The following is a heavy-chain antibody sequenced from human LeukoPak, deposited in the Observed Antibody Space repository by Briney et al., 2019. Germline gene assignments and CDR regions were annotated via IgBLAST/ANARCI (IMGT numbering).Heavy chain of an antibody. CDR3: VYGGSYYVA. V-gene: IGHV3-74*01. D-gene: IGHD1-26*01. CDR2: ISSDGSST. Sequence: TGGSLRLSCAASGFTFSSYWMHWVRQAPGKGLVWVSRISSDGSSTTYADSVKGRFTISRDNAKNSLYLQMNSLRAEDTAVYYCVYGGSYYVAWGQGTLVTVSS. CDR1: GFTFSSYW. J-gene: IGHJ5*02.